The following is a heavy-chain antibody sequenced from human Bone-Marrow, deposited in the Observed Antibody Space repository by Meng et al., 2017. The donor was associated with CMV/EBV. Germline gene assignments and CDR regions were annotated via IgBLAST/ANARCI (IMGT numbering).Heavy chain of an antibody. V-gene: IGHV3-74*01. CDR3: ASNLGYDFWSGYYPYYYYYGMDV. CDR1: GFTFSSYW. J-gene: IGHJ6*02. Sequence: GESLKISCAASGFTFSSYWMHWVRQAPGKGLVWVSRINSDGSSTSYADSVKGRFTISRDNAKNTLYLQMNSLRAEDTAVYYCASNLGYDFWSGYYPYYYYYGMDVWGQGTTVTVSS. D-gene: IGHD3-3*01. CDR2: INSDGSST.